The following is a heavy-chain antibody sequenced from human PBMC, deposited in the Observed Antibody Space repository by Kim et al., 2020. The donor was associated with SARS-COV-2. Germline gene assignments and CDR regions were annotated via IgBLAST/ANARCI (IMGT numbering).Heavy chain of an antibody. CDR1: GFTFSTYW. CDR2: INQDGSER. Sequence: GGSLRLSCAASGFTFSTYWMNWVRQAPGKGLEWVANINQDGSERCYGDSVKGRFIISRDNIKKSIFLQMNSLGVEDAAVYYCARWGVGNLDYWGQGTPVTVSS. D-gene: IGHD1-26*01. CDR3: ARWGVGNLDY. V-gene: IGHV3-7*01. J-gene: IGHJ4*02.